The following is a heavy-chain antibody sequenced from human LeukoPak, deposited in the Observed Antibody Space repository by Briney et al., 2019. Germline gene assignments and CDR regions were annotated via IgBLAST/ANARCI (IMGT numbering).Heavy chain of an antibody. CDR3: ARDTNTAMVLFQW. V-gene: IGHV4-4*07. Sequence: SETLSLTCTVSGCSIYSYYYNWIRQPAGKGLEWIGRIYTSGSTNYNPSLKSRVTMSVDTSRSQVYLKLSSVTAADTALYYCARDTNTAMVLFQWWGQGTLVTVSS. J-gene: IGHJ4*02. CDR2: IYTSGST. CDR1: GCSIYSYY. D-gene: IGHD5-18*01.